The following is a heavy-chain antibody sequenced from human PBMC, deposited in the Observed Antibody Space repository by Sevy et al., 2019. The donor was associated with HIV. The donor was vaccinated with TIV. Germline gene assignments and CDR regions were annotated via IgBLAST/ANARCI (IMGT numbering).Heavy chain of an antibody. CDR3: ARDAGYSTVWYPGY. CDR1: AFTFSAHA. V-gene: IGHV3-30*03. D-gene: IGHD6-19*01. J-gene: IGHJ4*02. CDR2: ISYDGSSE. Sequence: GGSLRLSCAASAFTFSAHAMHWVRQAPGKGLEWVAVISYDGSSEYYADSVKGRFTISRDNSKSTLYLQMHGLRPDDTAVYYCARDAGYSTVWYPGYRGQGTLVTVSS.